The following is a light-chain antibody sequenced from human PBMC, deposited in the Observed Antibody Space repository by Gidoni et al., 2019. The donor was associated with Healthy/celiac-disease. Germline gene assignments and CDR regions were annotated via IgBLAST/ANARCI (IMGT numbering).Light chain of an antibody. Sequence: EIVMTQSPATLSVSPGDRATLSCRASQRVSSNCAWYQQKPGQAPRPLIYGASTRATGIPARFSGSGSGTEFTITISSLQSEDVAVYYCQQYNNWRPIAFGQGTRLEIK. CDR1: QRVSSN. CDR3: QQYNNWRPIA. V-gene: IGKV3-15*01. CDR2: GAS. J-gene: IGKJ5*01.